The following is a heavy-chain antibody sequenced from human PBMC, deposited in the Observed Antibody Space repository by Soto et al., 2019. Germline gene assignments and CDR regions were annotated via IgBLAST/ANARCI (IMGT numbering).Heavy chain of an antibody. J-gene: IGHJ4*02. Sequence: EVQLLESGGGLVQPGGSLRLSCAASGFSFSSYAMSRVRQAPGKGLEWVSAISGSGGHTYYADSLKGRFTISRDSSKNTLYLQMHSLTAEDTAVYYCVTFTFCSSTSCYGREGGYWGQGTLVTVSS. V-gene: IGHV3-23*01. CDR3: VTFTFCSSTSCYGREGGY. CDR2: ISGSGGHT. D-gene: IGHD2-2*01. CDR1: GFSFSSYA.